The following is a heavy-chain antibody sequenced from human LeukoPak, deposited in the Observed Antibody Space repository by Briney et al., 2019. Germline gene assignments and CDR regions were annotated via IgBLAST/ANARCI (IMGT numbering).Heavy chain of an antibody. CDR1: GGSISSSGYY. J-gene: IGHJ4*02. CDR2: IYYSGST. V-gene: IGHV4-31*03. D-gene: IGHD3-10*01. Sequence: SSETLSLTCTVSGGSISSSGYYWSWIRQHPGKGLEWIGYIYYSGSTYYNPSLKSRVTISVDTSKNQFSLKLSSVTAADTAVYYCARDPGMEFGELFVDHYFDYWGQGTLVTVSS. CDR3: ARDPGMEFGELFVDHYFDY.